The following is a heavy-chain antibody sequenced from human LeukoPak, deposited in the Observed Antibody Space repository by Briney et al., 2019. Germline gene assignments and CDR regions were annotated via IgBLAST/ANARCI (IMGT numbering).Heavy chain of an antibody. D-gene: IGHD6-19*01. J-gene: IGHJ5*02. Sequence: ASVKVSCKASGYTFTSYAMHWVRQAPGQRLEWMGWINAGNGNTKYSQEFQGRVTITRDTSASTAYMELSSLRSEDTAVYYCARTIGYRPVAGLKEKWFDPWGQGTLVTVSS. CDR2: INAGNGNT. CDR3: ARTIGYRPVAGLKEKWFDP. V-gene: IGHV1-3*01. CDR1: GYTFTSYA.